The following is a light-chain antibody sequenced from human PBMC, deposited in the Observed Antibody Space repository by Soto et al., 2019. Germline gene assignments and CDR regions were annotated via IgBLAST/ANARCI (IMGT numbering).Light chain of an antibody. CDR1: SSDVGAYDY. CDR2: EVS. V-gene: IGLV2-14*01. Sequence: QSALTQPASVSGSPGQSITISCTGTSSDVGAYDYVAWYQQHPGTAPKLIIYEVSNRPSGVSNRFSGSKSGNTASLTISGLQAEDESHYYCASYTITNALVFGGGTQLTVL. J-gene: IGLJ3*02. CDR3: ASYTITNALV.